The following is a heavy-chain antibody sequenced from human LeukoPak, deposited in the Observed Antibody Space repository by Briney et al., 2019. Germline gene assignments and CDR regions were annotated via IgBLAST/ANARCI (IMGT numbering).Heavy chain of an antibody. V-gene: IGHV1-2*02. CDR1: GYTFTGYY. CDR3: ARGDSYYYYGMDV. J-gene: IGHJ6*02. CDR2: INPNSGGT. Sequence: ASVKVSCKASGYTFTGYYMHWVRQAPGQGLEWMGWINPNSGGTNYAQKFQGRVTMTRDTSISTAYMELSRLRSDDTAAYYCARGDSYYYYGMDVWGQGTTVTVSS.